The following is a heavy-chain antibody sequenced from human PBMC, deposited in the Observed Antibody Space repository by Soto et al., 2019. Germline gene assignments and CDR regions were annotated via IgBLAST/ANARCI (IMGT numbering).Heavy chain of an antibody. CDR2: VYYTGHT. D-gene: IGHD4-17*01. CDR1: GASISSSSYY. CDR3: ARHRASGDYARIYFDS. V-gene: IGHV4-39*01. J-gene: IGHJ4*02. Sequence: PSETLSLTCTVSGASISSSSYYWSWIRQPPGNGLEWIGIVYYTGHTPCSPPLKSRVTISVDRSKNQFSLKVISVTSADTAVYYCARHRASGDYARIYFDSWGQGALGIVSS.